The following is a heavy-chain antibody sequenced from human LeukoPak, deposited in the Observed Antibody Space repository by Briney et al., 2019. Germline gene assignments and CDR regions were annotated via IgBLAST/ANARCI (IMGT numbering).Heavy chain of an antibody. CDR3: TTTPNVLLWFGDPYYYYYGMDV. CDR1: GFTFSNAW. Sequence: PGGSLRLSCAASGFTFSNAWMSWVRQAPGKGLEWVGRIKSKTDGGTTDYAAPVKCRFTISRDDSKNTLYLQMNSLKTEDTAVYYCTTTPNVLLWFGDPYYYYYGMDVWGQGTTVTVSS. D-gene: IGHD3-10*01. V-gene: IGHV3-15*01. J-gene: IGHJ6*02. CDR2: IKSKTDGGTT.